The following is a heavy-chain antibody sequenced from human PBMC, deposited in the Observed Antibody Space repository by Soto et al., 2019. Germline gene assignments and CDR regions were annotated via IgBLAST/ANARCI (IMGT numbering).Heavy chain of an antibody. V-gene: IGHV1-3*04. CDR3: ARAGNCTSTTCFSGWLAS. J-gene: IGHJ5*01. CDR1: GYTFTRYS. CDR2: INTDNGKT. D-gene: IGHD2-2*01. Sequence: ASVKVSCKASGYTFTRYSIHWVRQAPGQRREWMGWINTDNGKTRDSQKFQDRVTLTRDTSASTAYMELSSLTSEDTAVYYCARAGNCTSTTCFSGWLASWGQGTLVTVSS.